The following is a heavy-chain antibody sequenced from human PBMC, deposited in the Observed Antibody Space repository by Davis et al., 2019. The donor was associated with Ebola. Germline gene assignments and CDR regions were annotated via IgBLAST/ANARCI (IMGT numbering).Heavy chain of an antibody. J-gene: IGHJ4*02. CDR2: INHSGST. D-gene: IGHD5-18*01. CDR3: ARGGRYGLYYFDY. V-gene: IGHV4-34*01. CDR1: GGSFSGYY. Sequence: SETLSLTCAVYGGSFSGYYWSWIRQPPGKGLEWIGEINHSGSTNYSPSLKSRVTISVDTSKNQFSLKLSSVTAADTAVYYCARGGRYGLYYFDYWGQGTLVTVSS.